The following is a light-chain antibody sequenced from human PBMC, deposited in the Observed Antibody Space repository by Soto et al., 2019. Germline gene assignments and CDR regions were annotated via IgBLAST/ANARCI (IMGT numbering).Light chain of an antibody. J-gene: IGKJ1*01. V-gene: IGKV4-1*01. Sequence: DIVMTQSPDSLAVSLGERATFNCKSSQNIFSSSNSRDYLAWYQQKPRQPPKLVIYWASIRESGVPDRFSGSGSVTDFTLTINNLQAEDVAVYYCQQYYSSPPTFGQGTKVEIK. CDR2: WAS. CDR1: QNIFSSSNSRDY. CDR3: QQYYSSPPT.